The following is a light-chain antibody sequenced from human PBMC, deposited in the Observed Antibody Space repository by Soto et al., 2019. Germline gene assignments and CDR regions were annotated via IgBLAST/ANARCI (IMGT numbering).Light chain of an antibody. CDR3: QQYGSSPDT. CDR2: GAS. Sequence: EIVLTQSPGTLSLSPGERATLSCRASQSVSSSYLAWYQQKPGQAPRLLIYGASSRATGIPDRFSGSGSGTDVTLTISRLEPEDFAVYYCQQYGSSPDTFGQGTKLEIK. J-gene: IGKJ2*01. V-gene: IGKV3-20*01. CDR1: QSVSSSY.